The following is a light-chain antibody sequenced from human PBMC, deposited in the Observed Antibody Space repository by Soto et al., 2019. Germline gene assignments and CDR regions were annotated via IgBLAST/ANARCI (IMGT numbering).Light chain of an antibody. CDR3: QSYDATNQRV. Sequence: NFMLTQPHSVSESPGKTVTLSCSPDSGSIATNYVQWYQQRPGSAPTTVIYQDNQRPSGVPDRFSGSLDSSSNSASLTISGLKTEDEADYYFQSYDATNQRVFGGGTKLTVL. J-gene: IGLJ3*02. CDR1: SGSIATNY. CDR2: QDN. V-gene: IGLV6-57*03.